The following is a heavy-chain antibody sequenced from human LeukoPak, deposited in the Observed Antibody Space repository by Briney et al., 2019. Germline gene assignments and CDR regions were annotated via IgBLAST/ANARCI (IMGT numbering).Heavy chain of an antibody. D-gene: IGHD3-10*01. CDR3: ARDDYGSGSYVSFKRYGMDV. J-gene: IGHJ6*02. V-gene: IGHV3-7*01. CDR2: IKQDGSEK. Sequence: GGSLRLSCAASGFTFSSYWMSWVRQAPGKGLEWVANIKQDGSEKYYVDSVKGRFNISRDNAKNSLYLQMNSLRAEDTAVYYCARDDYGSGSYVSFKRYGMDVWGQGTTVTVSS. CDR1: GFTFSSYW.